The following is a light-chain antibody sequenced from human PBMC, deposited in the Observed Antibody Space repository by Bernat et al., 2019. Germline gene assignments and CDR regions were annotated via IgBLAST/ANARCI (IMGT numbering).Light chain of an antibody. CDR1: QTISTW. CDR2: KAS. CDR3: HQYDSYSRT. Sequence: DIQMTQSPSTLSASVGDTVTITCRASQTISTWLAWYQQKPGKAPNLLIYKASSLESGVPSRFSGRGAGTEFTLTISSLQPDDSATYYCHQYDSYSRTFGQGTKVEIK. J-gene: IGKJ1*01. V-gene: IGKV1-5*03.